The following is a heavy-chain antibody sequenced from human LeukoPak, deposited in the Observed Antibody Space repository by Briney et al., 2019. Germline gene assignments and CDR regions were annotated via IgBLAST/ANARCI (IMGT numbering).Heavy chain of an antibody. D-gene: IGHD6-13*01. Sequence: PGRSLRLSCAASGFTFSSYGMYWVRQAPGKGLEWVAVIWYDGSNKYYADSVKGRFTISRDNSKNTLYLQMNSLRAEDTAVYYCARDPSRPYSSSWLDYWGQGTLVTVSS. CDR2: IWYDGSNK. J-gene: IGHJ4*02. CDR3: ARDPSRPYSSSWLDY. V-gene: IGHV3-33*01. CDR1: GFTFSSYG.